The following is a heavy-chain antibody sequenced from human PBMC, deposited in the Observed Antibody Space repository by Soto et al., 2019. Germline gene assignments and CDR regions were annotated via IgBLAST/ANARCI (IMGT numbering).Heavy chain of an antibody. CDR2: INAGNGNT. J-gene: IGHJ4*02. CDR3: ARAVAVPADFDY. Sequence: QVQVVQSGAEEKKPGASVKVSCTASGYTFTGYAMHWVRQAPGQRLEWMGWINAGNGNTKYSQKFQGRVTITRDTSASTAYMELSSLRSEDTSVYYCARAVAVPADFDYWGPGTLVTVSS. D-gene: IGHD6-19*01. V-gene: IGHV1-3*05. CDR1: GYTFTGYA.